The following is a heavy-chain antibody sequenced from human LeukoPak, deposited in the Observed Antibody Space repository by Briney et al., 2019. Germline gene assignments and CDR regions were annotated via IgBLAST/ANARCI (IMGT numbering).Heavy chain of an antibody. J-gene: IGHJ4*02. CDR3: ARVGIAVAGLDY. CDR1: GYTFTGYY. Sequence: ASVKVSCKASGYTFTGYYMHWVRQAPGQGLEWLGWINPNSGGTNYAQKFQGRVTMTRDTSISTAYMELSRLRSDDTAVYYCARVGIAVAGLDYWGQGTLVTVSS. V-gene: IGHV1-2*02. D-gene: IGHD6-19*01. CDR2: INPNSGGT.